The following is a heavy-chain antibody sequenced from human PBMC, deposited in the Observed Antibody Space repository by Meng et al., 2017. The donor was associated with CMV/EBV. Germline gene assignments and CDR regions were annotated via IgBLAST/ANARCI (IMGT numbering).Heavy chain of an antibody. V-gene: IGHV1-18*01. CDR3: ARGPPYSTYYYYYGMDV. CDR1: GYSFSTFG. D-gene: IGHD2-21*01. J-gene: IGHJ6*02. CDR2: ISDHSRNT. Sequence: ASVKVSCKASGYSFSTFGITWVRQAPGQGLEWMGWISDHSRNTNYARKFEGRVTMTTDASTTTAYMDLRDLRFDDTAVYYCARGPPYSTYYYYYGMDVWGQGTTVTVSS.